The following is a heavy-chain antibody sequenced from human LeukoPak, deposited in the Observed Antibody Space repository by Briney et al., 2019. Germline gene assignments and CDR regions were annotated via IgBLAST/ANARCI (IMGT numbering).Heavy chain of an antibody. CDR1: GGSISSTRYY. Sequence: SETLSLTCSVSGGSISSTRYYWSWIRQPPGKGLEWIGYIYYSGSTNYNPSLKSRVTISVDTSKNQFSLKLSSVTAADTAVYYCARGIPQPFDYWGQGTLVTVSS. V-gene: IGHV4-61*01. J-gene: IGHJ4*02. CDR3: ARGIPQPFDY. CDR2: IYYSGST. D-gene: IGHD2-2*01.